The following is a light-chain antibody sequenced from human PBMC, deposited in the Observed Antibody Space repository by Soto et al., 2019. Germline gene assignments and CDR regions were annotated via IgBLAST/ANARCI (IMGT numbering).Light chain of an antibody. V-gene: IGKV1D-13*01. CDR2: DAS. CDR1: QGIDRA. Sequence: IHLTQSPSSLSASVGDRVTIICRASQGIDRALAWYQQKPGKAPKLLIFDASSLETGVPSRFSGSGSGTDFSLTISSLQPEDFATYYCQQFTHYQGSFGQGRRLENK. CDR3: QQFTHYQGS. J-gene: IGKJ5*01.